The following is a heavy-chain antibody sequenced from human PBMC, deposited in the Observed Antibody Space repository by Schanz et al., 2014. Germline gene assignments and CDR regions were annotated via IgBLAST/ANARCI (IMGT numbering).Heavy chain of an antibody. D-gene: IGHD2-2*01. J-gene: IGHJ3*02. CDR2: ISAYNGNT. Sequence: QVQLVQSGAEVKKPGAAVKVSCKASGYTFTRYGINWVRQTPGQGLEWMGWISAYNGNTNYAQKLQGRVTMTTDTSTSAADMELRSLKSDDTAVYYCARGTMPGTFDIWGQGTMVTVSS. CDR3: ARGTMPGTFDI. V-gene: IGHV1-18*01. CDR1: GYTFTRYG.